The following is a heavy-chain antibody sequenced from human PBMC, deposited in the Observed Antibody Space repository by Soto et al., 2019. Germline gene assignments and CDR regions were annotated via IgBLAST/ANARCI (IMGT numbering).Heavy chain of an antibody. CDR2: IYWDDDK. V-gene: IGHV2-5*02. D-gene: IGHD1-1*01. Sequence: TLSLTCAVSGYSISSGFYWGWLRPPPGKGLEWLALIYWDDDKRYSPSLKSRLTITKDTSKNQVVLTMTNMDPVDTATYYCAHSELERPTPWFDPWGQGTPVTVSS. CDR3: AHSELERPTPWFDP. J-gene: IGHJ5*02. CDR1: GYSISSGFY.